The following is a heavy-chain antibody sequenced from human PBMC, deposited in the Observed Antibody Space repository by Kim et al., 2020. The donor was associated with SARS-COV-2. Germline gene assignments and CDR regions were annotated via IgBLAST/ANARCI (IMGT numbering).Heavy chain of an antibody. CDR3: ARGRAVVSPAMRGNYYYYFPTDG. Sequence: SETLSLTCAIHGGSLTDYYWTWIRQTPGRGLEWIGEVNHSDNTNYNPSLKSRVTMSLDLSKNLFSLTLISLTAADTAIYYCARGRAVVSPAMRGNYYYYFPTDGWGQGTTVTVSS. J-gene: IGHJ6*02. D-gene: IGHD2-2*01. CDR2: VNHSDNT. V-gene: IGHV4-34*01. CDR1: GGSLTDYY.